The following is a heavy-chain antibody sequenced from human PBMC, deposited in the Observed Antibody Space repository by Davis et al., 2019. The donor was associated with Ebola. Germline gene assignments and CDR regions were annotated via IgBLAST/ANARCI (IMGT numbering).Heavy chain of an antibody. Sequence: GGSLRLSCAASGFTFSSYSMNWVRQAPGKGLEWVAVISYDGRNKFYADSVKGRFTISRDNSKNTVYLQMDSLRAEDTAVYFCAKDHRFIVAAVTGLDYWGQGTPVTVSS. CDR2: ISYDGRNK. CDR3: AKDHRFIVAAVTGLDY. D-gene: IGHD5-12*01. J-gene: IGHJ4*02. V-gene: IGHV3-30*18. CDR1: GFTFSSYS.